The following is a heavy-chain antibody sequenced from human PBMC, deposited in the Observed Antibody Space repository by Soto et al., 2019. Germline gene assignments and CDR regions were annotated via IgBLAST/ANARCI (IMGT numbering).Heavy chain of an antibody. CDR2: IYYSGST. J-gene: IGHJ5*02. D-gene: IGHD6-13*01. Sequence: SETLSLTCTVSGGSISSYYWSWIRQPPGRGLEWIGYIYYSGSTNYNPSLKSRVTISVDTSKNQFSLKLSSVTAADTAVYYCAREYSSSWYNWFDPWGQGTLVTVSS. V-gene: IGHV4-59*01. CDR3: AREYSSSWYNWFDP. CDR1: GGSISSYY.